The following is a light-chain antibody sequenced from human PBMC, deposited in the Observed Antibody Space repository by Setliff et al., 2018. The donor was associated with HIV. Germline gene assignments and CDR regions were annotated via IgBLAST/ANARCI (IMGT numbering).Light chain of an antibody. V-gene: IGLV2-14*01. J-gene: IGLJ1*01. CDR2: EVS. Sequence: QSVLTQSASVSGSPGQSITISCTGTSSDVNGYNYVSWYQQHPGKAPKLMIYEVSNRPSGVSTRFSGSKSGNTASLTISGLQAEDEADYYCSSYTSSSTPYVFGTGTKVTVL. CDR3: SSYTSSSTPYV. CDR1: SSDVNGYNY.